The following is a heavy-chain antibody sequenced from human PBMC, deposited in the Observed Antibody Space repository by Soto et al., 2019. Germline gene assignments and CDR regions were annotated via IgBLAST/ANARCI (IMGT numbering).Heavy chain of an antibody. CDR2: MSHSGGT. D-gene: IGHD1-1*01. Sequence: QVQLQQWGAGLLKPSETLSLTCAVYGGFVSSGSYYWSWIRQSPGKGLEWIGEMSHSGGTHFNPSLKSRVTISVDTSKNQFSLMMSSVTAADTALYYCARVERGTATTVVDAFDIWGPGTMVTVSS. J-gene: IGHJ3*02. CDR1: GGFVSSGSYY. V-gene: IGHV4-34*01. CDR3: ARVERGTATTVVDAFDI.